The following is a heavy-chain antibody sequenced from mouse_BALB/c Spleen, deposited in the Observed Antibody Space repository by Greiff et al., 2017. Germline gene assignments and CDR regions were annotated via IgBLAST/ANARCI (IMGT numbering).Heavy chain of an antibody. CDR3: ARGDYDGENAMDY. D-gene: IGHD2-4*01. CDR2: ISSGGSYT. V-gene: IGHV5-9-3*01. J-gene: IGHJ4*01. Sequence: EVKLVESGGGLVKPGGSLKLSCAASGFTFSSYAMSWVRQTPEKRLEWVATISSGGSYTYYPDSVKGRFTISRDNAKNTLYLQMSSLRSEDTAMYYCARGDYDGENAMDYWGQGTSVTVSS. CDR1: GFTFSSYA.